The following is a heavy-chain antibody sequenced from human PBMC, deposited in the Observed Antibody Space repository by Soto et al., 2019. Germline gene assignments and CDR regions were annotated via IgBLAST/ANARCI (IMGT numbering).Heavy chain of an antibody. CDR1: GFTFSSYW. V-gene: IGHV3-7*01. CDR3: AREQQLVPYYYGMDV. J-gene: IGHJ6*02. D-gene: IGHD6-13*01. CDR2: IKQDGSEK. Sequence: TGGSLRLSCAASGFTFSSYWMSWVRQAPGKGLEWVANIKQDGSEKYYVDSVKGRFTISRDNAKNSLYLQMNSLRAEDTAVYYCAREQQLVPYYYGMDVWGQGTTVTVSS.